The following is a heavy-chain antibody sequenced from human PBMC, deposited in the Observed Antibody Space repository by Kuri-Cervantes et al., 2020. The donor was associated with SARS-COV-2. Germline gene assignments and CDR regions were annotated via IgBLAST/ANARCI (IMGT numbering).Heavy chain of an antibody. CDR3: AKNPVPAAIRFDY. V-gene: IGHV3-23*01. CDR2: ISGSGGST. Sequence: GESLKISCAASGLTFSNAWMSWVRQAPGKGLEWVSAISGSGGSTYYADSVKGRFTISRDNSKNTLYLQMNSLRAEDTAVYYCAKNPVPAAIRFDYWGQGTLVTVSS. D-gene: IGHD2-2*01. CDR1: GLTFSNAW. J-gene: IGHJ4*02.